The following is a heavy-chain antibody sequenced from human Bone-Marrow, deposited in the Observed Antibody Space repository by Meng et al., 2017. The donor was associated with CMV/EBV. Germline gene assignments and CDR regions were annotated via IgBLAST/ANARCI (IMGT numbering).Heavy chain of an antibody. CDR2: IYYSGTT. V-gene: IGHV4-39*01. D-gene: IGHD6-19*01. CDR1: GGSTDTEIYY. CDR3: ARTVAARGDFDY. Sequence: SETLSLTCSVSGGSTDTEIYYWGWIRQPLGKGLEWIGSIYYSGTTFYNPSIKSRVTISVDTSKNQFSLTLRYVTATDTAVYYCARTVAARGDFDYWGRGTLVTVSS. J-gene: IGHJ4*02.